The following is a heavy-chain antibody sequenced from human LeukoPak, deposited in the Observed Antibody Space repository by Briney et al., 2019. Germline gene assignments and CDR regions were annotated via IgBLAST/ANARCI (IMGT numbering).Heavy chain of an antibody. J-gene: IGHJ3*02. CDR2: INPNSGGT. V-gene: IGHV1-2*02. CDR1: GYTFTGYN. CDR3: ARGIAGRRHKDYAFDI. Sequence: ASLKVSCKPSGYTFTGYNMHWVRQAPGQGLEWMGWINPNSGGTNYAQKSQGRVTMTRDTSISTAYMELSRLRSDDPAVDYGARGIAGRRHKDYAFDIWGQGTMVTVSS. D-gene: IGHD2-21*01.